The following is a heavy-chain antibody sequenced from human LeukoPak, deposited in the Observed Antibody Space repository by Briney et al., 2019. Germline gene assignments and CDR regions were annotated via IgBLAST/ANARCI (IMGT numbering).Heavy chain of an antibody. CDR3: ARLQSWMGFDY. Sequence: SQTLSLTCSVSGGSISTGGYYWTWIRQHPGKGLEWIGYIYYSGTTYYNPSLKSRVSISVDTSKNQFSLKLSTVTAADTAVYFCARLQSWMGFDYWGQGTLVTVSS. CDR2: IYYSGTT. D-gene: IGHD1-26*01. CDR1: GGSISTGGYY. V-gene: IGHV4-31*03. J-gene: IGHJ4*02.